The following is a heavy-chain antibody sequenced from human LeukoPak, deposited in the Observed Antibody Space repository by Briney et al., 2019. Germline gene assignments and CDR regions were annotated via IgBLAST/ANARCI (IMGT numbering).Heavy chain of an antibody. Sequence: KSGGSLRLSCAASGFTFSSYSMNWVRQAPGRGLEWVSYITSSGNIYYADSVKGRFTISRDNAKNSLYLQMNSLRAEDTAVYYCVRDRFFAFDIWGQGTMLTVSS. V-gene: IGHV3-21*01. CDR3: VRDRFFAFDI. CDR1: GFTFSSYS. J-gene: IGHJ3*02. CDR2: ITSSGNI.